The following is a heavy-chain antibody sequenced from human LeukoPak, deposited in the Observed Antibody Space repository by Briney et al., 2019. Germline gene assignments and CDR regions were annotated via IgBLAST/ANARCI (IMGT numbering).Heavy chain of an antibody. Sequence: SETLSLTCTVSGGSISSYYWSWIRQPAGKGLEWIGRIYTSGSTNYNPSLKSRVTISVDKSKNQFSLKLSSVTAADTAVYYCAKGIVAAGLDYWGQGTLVTVSS. CDR2: IYTSGST. CDR1: GGSISSYY. D-gene: IGHD6-13*01. J-gene: IGHJ4*02. V-gene: IGHV4-4*07. CDR3: AKGIVAAGLDY.